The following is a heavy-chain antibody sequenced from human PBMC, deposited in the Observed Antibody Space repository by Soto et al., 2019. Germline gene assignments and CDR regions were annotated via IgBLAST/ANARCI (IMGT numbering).Heavy chain of an antibody. V-gene: IGHV1-58*02. J-gene: IGHJ4*02. CDR1: GFTFTSSA. D-gene: IGHD1-26*01. CDR2: IVVGSGNT. CDR3: ARGAQVGATGFDY. Sequence: GASVKVSCKASGFTFTSSAMQWVRQARGQRLEWIGWIVVGSGNTNYAQKFQERVTITRDMSTSTAYMELSSLRSEDTAVYYCARGAQVGATGFDYWGQGTLVTVSS.